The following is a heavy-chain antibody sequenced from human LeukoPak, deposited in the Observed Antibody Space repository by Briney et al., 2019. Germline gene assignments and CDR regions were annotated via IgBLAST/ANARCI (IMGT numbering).Heavy chain of an antibody. CDR3: TTESPHFDY. CDR1: GFTFSNAW. J-gene: IGHJ4*02. CDR2: IKSTTAGGTT. Sequence: PGGSLRFSCAASGFTFSNAWMSWVRQAPGKGLEWVGRIKSTTAGGTTDYAAPVKCKFTISRDDSKSTLYLQMDSLKTEDTAVYYCTTESPHFDYWGQGTLVTVSS. V-gene: IGHV3-15*01.